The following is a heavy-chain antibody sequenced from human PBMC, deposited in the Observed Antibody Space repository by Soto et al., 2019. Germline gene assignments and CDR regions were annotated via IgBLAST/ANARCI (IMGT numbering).Heavy chain of an antibody. CDR1: GFSFSTYD. J-gene: IGHJ4*02. V-gene: IGHV3-48*01. Sequence: GGSLRLSCAASGFSFSTYDMNWVRQAPGKGLEWLSYISISGSIIYYGDSVKGRFTVSRDNAKNSLYLQMNSLRAEDTAVYYCASGRDSGGYSFWGQGTLVTVSS. CDR2: ISISGSII. CDR3: ASGRDSGGYSF. D-gene: IGHD3-10*01.